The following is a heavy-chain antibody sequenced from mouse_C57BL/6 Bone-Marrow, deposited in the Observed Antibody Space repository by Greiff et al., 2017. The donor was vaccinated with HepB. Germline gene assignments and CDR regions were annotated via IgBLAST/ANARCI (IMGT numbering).Heavy chain of an antibody. J-gene: IGHJ2*01. CDR3: ARLLDY. V-gene: IGHV1-69*01. D-gene: IGHD2-1*01. CDR2: IDPSDSYT. Sequence: QVQLQQPGAELVMPGASVKLSCKASGYTFTSYWMHWVKQRPGQGLEWIGEIDPSDSYTNYNQKFKGKSTLTVDKSSSTAYMQLSSLTSEDSAVYYCARLLDYGGQGTTLTVSS. CDR1: GYTFTSYW.